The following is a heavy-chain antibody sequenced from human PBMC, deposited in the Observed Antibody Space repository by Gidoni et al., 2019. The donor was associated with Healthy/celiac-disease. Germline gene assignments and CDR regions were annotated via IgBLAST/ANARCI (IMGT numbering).Heavy chain of an antibody. CDR2: IWYDGSNK. D-gene: IGHD6-19*01. CDR3: ARDRSSGWVYDY. J-gene: IGHJ4*02. CDR1: GFTFSSYG. V-gene: IGHV3-33*01. Sequence: QVQLVESGGGVVQPGRSLRLSCEASGFTFSSYGMHWVRQAPGKGLEWVAVIWYDGSNKYYADSVKGRFTISRDNSKNTLYLQMNSLRAEDTAVYYCARDRSSGWVYDYWGQGTLVTVSS.